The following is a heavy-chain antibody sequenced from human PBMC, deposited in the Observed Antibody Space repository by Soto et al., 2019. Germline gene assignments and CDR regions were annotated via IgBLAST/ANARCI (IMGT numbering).Heavy chain of an antibody. CDR2: IYYSGST. Sequence: SETLSLTCTVSGGSVSSDSYYWSWIRQPPGKGLEWIGYIYYSGSTNYNPSLKSRVTISVDTSKNHFSLRLTSVTAADTAVYYCARGPYYDLIWNYYYMDVWGKGTTVTVSS. V-gene: IGHV4-61*03. D-gene: IGHD3-16*01. CDR1: GGSVSSDSYY. J-gene: IGHJ6*03. CDR3: ARGPYYDLIWNYYYMDV.